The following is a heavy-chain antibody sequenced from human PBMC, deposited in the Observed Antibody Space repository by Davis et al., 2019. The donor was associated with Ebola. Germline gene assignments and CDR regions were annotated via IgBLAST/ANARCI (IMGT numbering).Heavy chain of an antibody. CDR3: ARDRYYYYYYMDV. CDR2: ISRSSRAI. V-gene: IGHV3-48*02. J-gene: IGHJ6*03. Sequence: GESLKISCAASGFSFSTYTMNWVRQAPGKGLEWVSYISRSSRAIDYADSVKGRFTISRDNAKNSLYLQMNSLRDEDTAVYYCARDRYYYYYYMDVWGKGTTVTVSS. CDR1: GFSFSTYT.